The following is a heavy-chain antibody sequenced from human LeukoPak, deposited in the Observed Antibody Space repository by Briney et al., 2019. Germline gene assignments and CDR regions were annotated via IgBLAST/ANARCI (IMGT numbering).Heavy chain of an antibody. CDR3: ARVEKYTSSGPTDP. J-gene: IGHJ5*02. CDR1: GFTFSTYG. D-gene: IGHD6-13*01. Sequence: GGSLRLSCVASGFTFSTYGMSWVRQAPGKGLEWVSAISGSGGSTYYADSVKGRFTISRDNSKNTLYLQMNSLRAEDTAVYYCARVEKYTSSGPTDPWGQGTLVTVSS. V-gene: IGHV3-23*01. CDR2: ISGSGGST.